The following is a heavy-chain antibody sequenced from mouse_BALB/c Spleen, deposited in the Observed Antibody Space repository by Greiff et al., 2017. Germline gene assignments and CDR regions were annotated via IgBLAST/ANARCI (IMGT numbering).Heavy chain of an antibody. J-gene: IGHJ3*01. CDR3: ARLGYDAWFAY. Sequence: SGAELARPGASVKLSCKASGYTFTSYWMQWVKQRPGQGLEWIGAIYPGDGDTRYTQKFKGKATLTADKSSSTAYMQLSSLASEDSAVYYCARLGYDAWFAYWGQGTLVTVSA. CDR2: IYPGDGDT. CDR1: GYTFTSYW. D-gene: IGHD2-14*01. V-gene: IGHV1-87*01.